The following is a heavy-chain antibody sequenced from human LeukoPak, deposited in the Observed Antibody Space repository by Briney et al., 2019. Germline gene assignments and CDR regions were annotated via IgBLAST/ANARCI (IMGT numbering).Heavy chain of an antibody. Sequence: ASVKVSCKASGYTFTSYGISWVRQAPGQGLEWMGWISAYNGNTNYAQKLQGRVTMTTDTSTSTAYMELSSLRSEDTAVYYCAREIGKIATYCSSTSCYHNWFDPWGQGTLVTVSS. V-gene: IGHV1-18*01. CDR2: ISAYNGNT. J-gene: IGHJ5*02. CDR3: AREIGKIATYCSSTSCYHNWFDP. CDR1: GYTFTSYG. D-gene: IGHD2-2*01.